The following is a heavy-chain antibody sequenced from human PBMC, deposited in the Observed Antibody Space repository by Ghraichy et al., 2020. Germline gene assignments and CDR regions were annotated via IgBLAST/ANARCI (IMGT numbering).Heavy chain of an antibody. CDR2: IYYSGST. CDR1: GGSISSYY. Sequence: SETLSLTCTVSGGSISSYYWSWIRQPPGKGLEWIGYIYYSGSTNYNPSLKSRVTISVDTSKNQFSLKLSSVTAADTAVYYCARASRYYDILTGYYSDAFDIWGQGTMVTVSS. V-gene: IGHV4-59*01. CDR3: ARASRYYDILTGYYSDAFDI. J-gene: IGHJ3*02. D-gene: IGHD3-9*01.